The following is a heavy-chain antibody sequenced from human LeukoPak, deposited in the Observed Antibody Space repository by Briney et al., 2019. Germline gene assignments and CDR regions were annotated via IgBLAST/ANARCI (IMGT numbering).Heavy chain of an antibody. V-gene: IGHV1-2*02. CDR2: INPNSGGT. D-gene: IGHD4-11*01. J-gene: IGHJ5*02. CDR3: ARTGDYSVGWFDP. CDR1: GYTFTGYY. Sequence: ASVKVSCKASGYTFTGYYKHWVRQAPGQGLEWMGWINPNSGGTNYAQKFQGRVTMTRDTSISTAYMELSRLRSDDTAVYYCARTGDYSVGWFDPWGQGTLVTVSS.